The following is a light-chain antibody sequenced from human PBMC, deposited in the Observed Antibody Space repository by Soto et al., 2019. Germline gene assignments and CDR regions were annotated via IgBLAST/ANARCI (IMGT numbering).Light chain of an antibody. Sequence: DIQMTQSPSSLSASVGDRVTITCRASQSISSYLNWYQQKPGKAPTLLIYSASSLPSGVPSRFSGSGPGTDFTLIISSLHPEDFATYYCQQSSSNPLTFGGGTRVE. CDR2: SAS. CDR1: QSISSY. V-gene: IGKV1-39*01. J-gene: IGKJ4*01. CDR3: QQSSSNPLT.